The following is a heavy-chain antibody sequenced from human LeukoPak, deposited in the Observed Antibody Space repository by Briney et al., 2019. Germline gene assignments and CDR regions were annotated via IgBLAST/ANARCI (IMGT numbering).Heavy chain of an antibody. CDR2: ISSCSITI. D-gene: IGHD3-22*01. Sequence: GGSLRLSCAASGFTFSSYSMNWVRQAPGKGLEWVSYISSCSITIYYADSVKGRFTISRDNAKNSLYLQMNSLRDEDTAVYYRARDSHFQTSSGYSFDYWGQGTLVTVSS. CDR1: GFTFSSYS. J-gene: IGHJ4*02. V-gene: IGHV3-48*02. CDR3: ARDSHFQTSSGYSFDY.